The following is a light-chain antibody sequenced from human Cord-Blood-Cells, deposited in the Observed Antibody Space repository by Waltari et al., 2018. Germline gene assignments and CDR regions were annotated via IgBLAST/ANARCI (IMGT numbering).Light chain of an antibody. V-gene: IGLV1-40*01. CDR1: SPNIGAGYD. CDR2: GNS. J-gene: IGLJ2*01. Sequence: QSVLTQPPSVSGAPGRRVTIPCTGSSPNIGAGYDVHWYQQHPGTAPKLLIYGNSNRPSGVPDRSSGSKSGTSASRAITALQAEDESDYYCQSYDSSLRGSVVFGGGTKLTVL. CDR3: QSYDSSLRGSVV.